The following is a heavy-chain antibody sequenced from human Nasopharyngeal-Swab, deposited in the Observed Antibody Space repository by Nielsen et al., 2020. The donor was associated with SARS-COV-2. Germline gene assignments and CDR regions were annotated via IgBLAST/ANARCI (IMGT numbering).Heavy chain of an antibody. CDR1: GYTFTSYD. J-gene: IGHJ3*02. D-gene: IGHD2-2*01. Sequence: ASVKVSCKASGYTFTSYDINWVRQATGQGLEWMGWMNPNSGNTGYAQKFQGRVTMTRNTSISTAYMELSSLRSEDTAVYYCAIGSSTSLMVGDAFDIWGQGTMVTVSS. CDR3: AIGSSTSLMVGDAFDI. V-gene: IGHV1-8*02. CDR2: MNPNSGNT.